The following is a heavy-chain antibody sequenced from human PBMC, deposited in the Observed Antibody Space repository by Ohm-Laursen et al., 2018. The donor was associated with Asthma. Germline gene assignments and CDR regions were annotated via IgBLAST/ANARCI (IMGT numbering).Heavy chain of an antibody. CDR3: AVRTTSAGFDV. D-gene: IGHD1-1*01. CDR2: ITSYSSTT. CDR1: GFTFSSYS. V-gene: IGHV3-48*01. Sequence: SLRLSCAASGFTFSSYSMNWVRQAPGKGLEWVSYITSYSSTTYYADSVKGRFTISRDTAKNSLYLQMNSLRAQDTAVYYCAVRTTSAGFDVWGQGTTVTVSS. J-gene: IGHJ6*02.